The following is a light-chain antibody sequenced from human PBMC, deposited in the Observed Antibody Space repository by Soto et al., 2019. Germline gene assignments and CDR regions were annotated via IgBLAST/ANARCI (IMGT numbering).Light chain of an antibody. CDR3: LQYNDWPPMST. CDR1: QSISSY. Sequence: EIVMTQSPATLSVSPGERATLSCRASQSISSYLAWYQQKPGQAPRLLVYGASTRATGIPVRFSGSGSGTEFTLNISSLQSEDFAVYYCLQYNDWPPMSTFGQGTKLEI. J-gene: IGKJ2*01. CDR2: GAS. V-gene: IGKV3-15*01.